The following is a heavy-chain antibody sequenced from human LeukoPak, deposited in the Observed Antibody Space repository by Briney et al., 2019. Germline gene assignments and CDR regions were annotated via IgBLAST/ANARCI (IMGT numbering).Heavy chain of an antibody. CDR1: GFTFSSYG. CDR2: IRYDGSNK. Sequence: GGSLRLSCAASGFTFSSYGMHWVRQAPVKGLEWVAFIRYDGSNKYYADSVKGRFTISRDNSKNTLYLQMNSLRAEDTAVYYCAKSGVVPAAIPYYFDYWGQGTVVTVSS. J-gene: IGHJ4*02. CDR3: AKSGVVPAAIPYYFDY. V-gene: IGHV3-30*02. D-gene: IGHD2-2*02.